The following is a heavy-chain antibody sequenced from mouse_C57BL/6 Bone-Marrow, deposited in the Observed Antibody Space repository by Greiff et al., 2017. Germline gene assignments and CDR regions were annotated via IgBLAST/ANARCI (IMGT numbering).Heavy chain of an antibody. CDR1: GYTFTSYG. CDR2: IYPRSGNT. CDR3: ARGPESYYGYDGAMDY. J-gene: IGHJ4*01. Sequence: QVQLQQSGAELARPGASVKLSCKASGYTFTSYGISWVKERTGQGLEWIGEIYPRSGNTYYNEKFKGKATLTADKSSSTAYMELRSLTSDDSAVYFCARGPESYYGYDGAMDYWGQGTSVTVSS. V-gene: IGHV1-81*01. D-gene: IGHD2-9*01.